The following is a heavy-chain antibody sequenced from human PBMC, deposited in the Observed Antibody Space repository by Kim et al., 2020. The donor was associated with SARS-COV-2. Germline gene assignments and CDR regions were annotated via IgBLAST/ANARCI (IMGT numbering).Heavy chain of an antibody. CDR1: GYTFTSYA. J-gene: IGHJ4*02. D-gene: IGHD3-3*01. Sequence: ASVKVSCKASGYTFTSYAISWVRQAPGQGLEWMGWINPYNGNTKYAQLLGRVTITTDTSTSTAYKELRSLRSDETAVYYCARGLNFWSGYDHWGQGNLVTVP. V-gene: IGHV1-18*01. CDR2: INPYNGNT. CDR3: ARGLNFWSGYDH.